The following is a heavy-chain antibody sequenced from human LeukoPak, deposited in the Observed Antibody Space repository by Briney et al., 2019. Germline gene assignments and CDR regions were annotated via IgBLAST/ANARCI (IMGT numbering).Heavy chain of an antibody. CDR2: INHSGST. J-gene: IGHJ4*02. D-gene: IGHD6-13*01. V-gene: IGHV4-34*01. CDR3: ARGYSSSWSIYFDY. Sequence: SETLSLTCAVYGGSFSGYYWSWIRQPPGKGLEWIGEINHSGSTNYNPSLKSRVTISVDASKNQFSLKLSSVTAADTAVYYCARGYSSSWSIYFDYWGQGTLVTVSS. CDR1: GGSFSGYY.